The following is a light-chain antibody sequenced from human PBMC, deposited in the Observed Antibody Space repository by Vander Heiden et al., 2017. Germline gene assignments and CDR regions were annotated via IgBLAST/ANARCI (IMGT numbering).Light chain of an antibody. CDR2: AAS. Sequence: DIQMTQSPSSLSASVGDKVTITCRASQSISSYLNWYQQKPGKAPKLLIYAASSLQSGVPSRFSGSGYGTDFTLTISSLQPEDLPTYYFPQTDSTPLYTFGQGTKLEIK. CDR1: QSISSY. CDR3: PQTDSTPLYT. V-gene: IGKV1-39*01. J-gene: IGKJ2*01.